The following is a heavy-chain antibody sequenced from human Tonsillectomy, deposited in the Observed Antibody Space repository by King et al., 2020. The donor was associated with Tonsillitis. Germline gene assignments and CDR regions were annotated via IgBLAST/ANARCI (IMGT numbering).Heavy chain of an antibody. J-gene: IGHJ6*02. V-gene: IGHV3-48*01. CDR3: ARAEWSDYYYYGMDV. CDR1: GFTFSSYS. CDR2: ISSSSSAI. Sequence: VQLVESGGGLVQPGGSLRLSCAASGFTFSSYSINWVRQAPGKGLEWVSYISSSSSAIYYADSVKGRFTISRDNAKNSLYLQMNSLRAEDTAVYYCARAEWSDYYYYGMDVWGQGTTVTVSS. D-gene: IGHD1-26*01.